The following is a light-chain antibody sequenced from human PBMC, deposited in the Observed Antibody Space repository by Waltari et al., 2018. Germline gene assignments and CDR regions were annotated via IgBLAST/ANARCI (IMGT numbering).Light chain of an antibody. CDR3: QQPNSYPSCT. V-gene: IGKV1-9*01. Sequence: CRPRQGINSYIAWFHQMPRKAPKLLVHAASTLQSGVPSMFSGSGSGADFTLTISSLQPEDFTTYYCQQPNSYPSCTFGQGTKVEIK. CDR2: AAS. CDR1: QGINSY. J-gene: IGKJ1*01.